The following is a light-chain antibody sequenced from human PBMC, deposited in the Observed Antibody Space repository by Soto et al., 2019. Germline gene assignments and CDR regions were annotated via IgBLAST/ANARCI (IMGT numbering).Light chain of an antibody. V-gene: IGKV1-5*01. CDR1: QTTNTW. CDR3: QQYISYPYT. CDR2: DAS. J-gene: IGKJ2*01. Sequence: DIQITQFPSTLSASVGDRVTITCRASQTTNTWLAWYQQKPGTAPKLLIYDASSLEGGVPSRFSASGSGTEFTLTISSLQPDDPATYYCQQYISYPYTFGQGTKVDIK.